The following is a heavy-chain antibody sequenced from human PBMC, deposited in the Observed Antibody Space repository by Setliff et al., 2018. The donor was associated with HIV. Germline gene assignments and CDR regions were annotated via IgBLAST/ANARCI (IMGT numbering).Heavy chain of an antibody. D-gene: IGHD3-10*01. V-gene: IGHV4-61*09. J-gene: IGHJ3*02. CDR2: IYTTGTT. CDR1: GVSISSSLYY. Sequence: SETLSLTCNGSGVSISSSLYYWSWIRQPAGMGLQWVGHIYTTGTTDYSPSVKSRASISVDTSKNQFSLNLNSVTAADTAVYYCATLPWGFGGSRAFEIWGQGTTVTVSS. CDR3: ATLPWGFGGSRAFEI.